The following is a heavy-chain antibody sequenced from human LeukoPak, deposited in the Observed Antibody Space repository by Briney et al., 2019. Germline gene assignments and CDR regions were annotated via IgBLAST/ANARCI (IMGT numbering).Heavy chain of an antibody. V-gene: IGHV3-30*18. CDR2: ISDDGGDK. CDR3: AKETSPGIAAAGPDY. Sequence: GGSLRLSCAASGFTFSSYGMHWVRQAPGKGLEWVAVISDDGGDKYYADSVKGRFTISRDNSKNTLYLQMNSLRAEDTAVYYCAKETSPGIAAAGPDYWGQGTLVTVSS. J-gene: IGHJ4*02. D-gene: IGHD6-13*01. CDR1: GFTFSSYG.